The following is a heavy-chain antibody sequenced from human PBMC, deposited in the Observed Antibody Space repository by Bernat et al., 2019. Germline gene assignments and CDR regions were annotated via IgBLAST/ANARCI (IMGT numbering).Heavy chain of an antibody. CDR2: VWFDGNHT. V-gene: IGHV3-30*18. CDR1: GFTFSSYG. Sequence: QVQLVESGGGVVQPGRSLSLSCAASGFTFSSYGMHWVRQAPGKGPEWVAGVWFDGNHTYYAESVGGRFIISRDNSKNTLYLQMNSLRPEDTAWYYCAKVSGDYARGGFDYWGQGTLVTVYS. J-gene: IGHJ4*02. CDR3: AKVSGDYARGGFDY. D-gene: IGHD4-17*01.